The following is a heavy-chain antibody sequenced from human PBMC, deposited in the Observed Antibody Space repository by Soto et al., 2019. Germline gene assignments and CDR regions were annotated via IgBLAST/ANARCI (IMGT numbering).Heavy chain of an antibody. CDR2: FDPEDGET. Sequence: QVQLVQSGAEVKKPGASVKVSCKVSGYTLTELSMHWVRQAPGKGLEWMGGFDPEDGETIYAQKFQGRVTMTEDTSTDTAYMDLSSLRSEDTAVYYCATTKALLWFGELLSPYFDYWGQGTLVTVSS. CDR1: GYTLTELS. J-gene: IGHJ4*02. V-gene: IGHV1-24*01. CDR3: ATTKALLWFGELLSPYFDY. D-gene: IGHD3-10*01.